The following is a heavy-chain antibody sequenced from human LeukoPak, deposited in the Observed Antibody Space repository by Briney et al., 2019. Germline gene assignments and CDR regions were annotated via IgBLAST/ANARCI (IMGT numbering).Heavy chain of an antibody. D-gene: IGHD3-22*01. J-gene: IGHJ2*01. CDR3: AKSPISMIVVAKGWYFDL. CDR2: ISGSGNST. Sequence: GGSLRLSCAASGFTFSSYAMSWVRQAPGKGLEWVSVISGSGNSTDYADSVKGRFSVSRDNSKNTLYLQMNSLRAEDTAVYYCAKSPISMIVVAKGWYFDLWGRGTLVTVSS. CDR1: GFTFSSYA. V-gene: IGHV3-23*01.